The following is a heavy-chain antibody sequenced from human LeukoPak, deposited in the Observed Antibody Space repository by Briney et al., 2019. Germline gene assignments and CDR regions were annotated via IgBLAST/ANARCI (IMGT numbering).Heavy chain of an antibody. V-gene: IGHV1-46*01. Sequence: ASVKVSCKASGYTFTSYYMHGVRQAPGQGLEWMGIINPSGSSTSYAQKFQGTVTMTEDTSTDTAYMELSILRSEDTAVYYCATGSGAVAGFGYWGQGTLVTVSS. CDR3: ATGSGAVAGFGY. CDR2: INPSGSST. CDR1: GYTFTSYY. D-gene: IGHD6-19*01. J-gene: IGHJ4*02.